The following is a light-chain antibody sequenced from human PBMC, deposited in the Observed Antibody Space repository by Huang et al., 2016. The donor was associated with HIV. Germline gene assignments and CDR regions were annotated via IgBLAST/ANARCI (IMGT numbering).Light chain of an antibody. CDR2: CAS. Sequence: EIVMTQSPATLSVSPGERATLSCRASQSVSSNLAWYQQKPGQAPRLLIYCASTRASGIPARFSGSGSGTEFTLTISSLQSEDFAVYYCQQYKNWPPLITFGQGTRLEIK. CDR3: QQYKNWPPLIT. J-gene: IGKJ5*01. CDR1: QSVSSN. V-gene: IGKV3-15*01.